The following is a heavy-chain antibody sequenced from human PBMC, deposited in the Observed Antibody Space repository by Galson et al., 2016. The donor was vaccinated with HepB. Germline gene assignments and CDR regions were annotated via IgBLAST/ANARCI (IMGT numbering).Heavy chain of an antibody. J-gene: IGHJ6*02. CDR3: ARGIMAAHWGMDV. CDR1: GFNFYGYW. D-gene: IGHD3-16*01. Sequence: SLRLSCAAVGFNFYGYWMSWVRQAPGRGLEWVANIREDGSEIYYMESVKGRFTISRDNAKSSLTLQLNILTAEDTAVYYCARGIMAAHWGMDVWGQGTTVIVSS. CDR2: IREDGSEI. V-gene: IGHV3-7*03.